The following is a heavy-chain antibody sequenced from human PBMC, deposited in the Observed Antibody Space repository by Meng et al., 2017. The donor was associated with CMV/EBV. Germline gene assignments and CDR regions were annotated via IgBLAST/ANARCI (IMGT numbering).Heavy chain of an antibody. CDR2: INHSGST. CDR1: GGSFSGYY. J-gene: IGHJ5*02. D-gene: IGHD1-26*01. CDR3: ARGVGGWFDP. Sequence: QVQAQQWGAGLLKPSETLSLTCAVYGGSFSGYYWSWIRQPPGKGLEWIGEINHSGSTNYNPSLKSRVTISVGTSKNQFSLKLSSVTAADTAVYYCARGVGGWFDPWGQGTLVTVSS. V-gene: IGHV4-34*01.